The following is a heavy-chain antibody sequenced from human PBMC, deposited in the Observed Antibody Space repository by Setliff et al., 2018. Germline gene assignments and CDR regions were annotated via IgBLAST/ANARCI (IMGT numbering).Heavy chain of an antibody. D-gene: IGHD6-6*01. J-gene: IGHJ3*01. CDR3: ATRRAARSPLTG. CDR1: GYTFTRYA. V-gene: IGHV1-18*01. Sequence: ASVKVSCKASGYTFTRYAMNWVRQAPGQGLEWMGWISAYNGNTNYAQKFQGRVTMTTDTSTSTGYMKLRSLRPDDTAVYYCATRRAARSPLTGWGQGTMVTVSS. CDR2: ISAYNGNT.